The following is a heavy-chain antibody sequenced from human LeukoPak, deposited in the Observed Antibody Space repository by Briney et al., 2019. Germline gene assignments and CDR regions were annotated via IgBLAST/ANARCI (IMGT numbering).Heavy chain of an antibody. V-gene: IGHV3-11*03. CDR2: ISSSGSST. D-gene: IGHD3-9*01. J-gene: IGHJ5*02. Sequence: PGGSLRLSCAASGFTFSDVYMSWIRQAPGKGLEWVSYISSSGSSTKYADSVKGRFTISRDNAKNSLYLQMNSLRVEDTAVYYCANSSDWYHWFDPWGQGTLVTVSS. CDR1: GFTFSDVY. CDR3: ANSSDWYHWFDP.